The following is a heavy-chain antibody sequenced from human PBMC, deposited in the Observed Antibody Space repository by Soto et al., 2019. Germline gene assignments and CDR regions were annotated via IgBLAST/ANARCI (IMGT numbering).Heavy chain of an antibody. V-gene: IGHV4-31*03. D-gene: IGHD3-3*02. CDR2: IYYSGST. CDR1: GGSISSGGYY. J-gene: IGHJ4*02. CDR3: ARVLGIGIFGVVTAPLYYFDY. Sequence: PSETLSLTCTVSGGSISSGGYYWSWIRQHPGKGLEWIGYIYYSGSTYYNPSLKSRVTISVDTSKNQFSLKLSSVTAADTAVYYCARVLGIGIFGVVTAPLYYFDYWGQGTLVTVSS.